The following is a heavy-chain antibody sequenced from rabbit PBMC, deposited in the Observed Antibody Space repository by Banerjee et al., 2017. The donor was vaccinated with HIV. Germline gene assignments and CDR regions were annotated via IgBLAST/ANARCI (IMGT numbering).Heavy chain of an antibody. J-gene: IGHJ4*01. Sequence: QEQLEESGGDLVKPEGSLTLTCTASGIDFSGCYCMCWVRQAPGKGLEWIACIDAGSSGSTNYASWAKGRFTISKTSSTAVTLQMTSLTVADTATYFCAGYGGSTYAYFNWWGQGTLVTVS. V-gene: IGHV1S45*01. D-gene: IGHD4-2*01. CDR3: AGYGGSTYAYFNW. CDR1: GIDFSGCYC. CDR2: IDAGSSGST.